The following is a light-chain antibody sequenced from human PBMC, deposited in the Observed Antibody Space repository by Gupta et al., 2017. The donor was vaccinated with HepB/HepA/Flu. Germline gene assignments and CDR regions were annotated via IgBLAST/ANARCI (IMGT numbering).Light chain of an antibody. J-gene: IGKJ5*01. CDR2: DAS. CDR1: QDISNY. V-gene: IGKV1-33*01. Sequence: MTQSPSYLSASVGDRVTITCQASQDISNYLNWYQQKPGKAPKLLIYDASNLETGVPSRFSGSGSGTDFTFTISSLQPEDIATYYCQQYDNLPITFGQGTRLEIK. CDR3: QQYDNLPIT.